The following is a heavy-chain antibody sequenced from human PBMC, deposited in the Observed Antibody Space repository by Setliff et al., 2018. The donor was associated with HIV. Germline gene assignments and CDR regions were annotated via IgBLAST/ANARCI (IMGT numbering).Heavy chain of an antibody. CDR1: GYTFTAFG. CDR3: ARGGGGYNFWSGYPSFDY. Sequence: ASVKVSCKASGYTFTAFGMNWLRQAPGQGPEWMGWISTYNGNTNYAQKFQGRVTMTTDTSTSTVYMELSSLRSEDTAVYYCARGGGGYNFWSGYPSFDYWGQGTLVTVSS. V-gene: IGHV1-18*01. J-gene: IGHJ4*02. CDR2: ISTYNGNT. D-gene: IGHD3-3*01.